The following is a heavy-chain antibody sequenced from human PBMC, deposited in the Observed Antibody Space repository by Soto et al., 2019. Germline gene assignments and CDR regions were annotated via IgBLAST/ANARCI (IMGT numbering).Heavy chain of an antibody. CDR1: GFTFSSYW. CDR3: ARRCAKIPESTGVFDS. CDR2: INSDGSTT. J-gene: IGHJ4*02. Sequence: GGSLRLSCAASGFTFSSYWMHWVRQAPGKGLVWVSRINSDGSTTTYADSVKGRFTISRDNAKNTLYLQMNSLRAEDTAVYYCARRCAKIPESTGVFDSWGQGTLVTVS. V-gene: IGHV3-74*01. D-gene: IGHD7-27*01.